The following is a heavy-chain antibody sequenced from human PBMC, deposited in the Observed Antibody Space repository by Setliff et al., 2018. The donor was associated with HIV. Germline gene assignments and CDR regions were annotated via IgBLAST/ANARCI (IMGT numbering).Heavy chain of an antibody. CDR3: AREGVGGGYNFWSGYYADYYYGMDV. V-gene: IGHV1-18*01. CDR2: ISAYSGNT. J-gene: IGHJ6*02. CDR1: GYIFTSYG. Sequence: ASVKVSCKASGYIFTSYGITWVRQAPGQGLEWMGWISAYSGNTNYAQKLQGRVTMTTDTSTNTAYMELRSLSSDDTAVYYCAREGVGGGYNFWSGYYADYYYGMDVWGQGTTVTVSS. D-gene: IGHD3-3*01.